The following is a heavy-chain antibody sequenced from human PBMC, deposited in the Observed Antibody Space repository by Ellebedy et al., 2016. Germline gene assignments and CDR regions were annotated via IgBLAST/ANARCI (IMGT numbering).Heavy chain of an antibody. J-gene: IGHJ1*01. CDR1: GFTFSSYA. CDR3: ANSPAYCGGDCYLYFQH. CDR2: IGGSGGST. V-gene: IGHV3-23*01. Sequence: GGSLRLSXAASGFTFSSYAMSWVRQAPGKGLEWVSAIGGSGGSTYYADSVKGRFTISRDNSKNTLYLQMNSLRVEDTALYYCANSPAYCGGDCYLYFQHWGQGTLVTVSS. D-gene: IGHD2-21*01.